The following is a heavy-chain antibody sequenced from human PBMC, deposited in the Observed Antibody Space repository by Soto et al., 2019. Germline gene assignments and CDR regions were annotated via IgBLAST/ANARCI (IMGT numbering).Heavy chain of an antibody. J-gene: IGHJ5*02. CDR2: ITGYNGNT. Sequence: QVQLVQSGAEVKKPGASVKVSCKTSGYTFTTYAISWVRQAPGQGLEWLGWITGYNGNTKSAQNLQGRVTMTTDTSTNTAYLELRSPRSDDTAVYFCARDYCSSDTCDRGAYAFDPWGQGTVVTVSS. D-gene: IGHD2-2*01. CDR1: GYTFTTYA. CDR3: ARDYCSSDTCDRGAYAFDP. V-gene: IGHV1-18*01.